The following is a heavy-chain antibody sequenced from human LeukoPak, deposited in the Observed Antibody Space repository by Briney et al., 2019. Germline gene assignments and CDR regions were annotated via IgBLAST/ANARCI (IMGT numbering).Heavy chain of an antibody. D-gene: IGHD6-19*01. CDR1: GFTFSSYE. CDR2: ISSSGSTI. Sequence: GGSLRLSCAASGFTFSSYEMNWVRQAPGKGLEWVSYISSSGSTIYYADSVKGRFTISRDNAENSLYLQMNSLRAEDTAVYYCARDRNRGWYQYFQHWGQGTLVTVSS. J-gene: IGHJ1*01. V-gene: IGHV3-48*03. CDR3: ARDRNRGWYQYFQH.